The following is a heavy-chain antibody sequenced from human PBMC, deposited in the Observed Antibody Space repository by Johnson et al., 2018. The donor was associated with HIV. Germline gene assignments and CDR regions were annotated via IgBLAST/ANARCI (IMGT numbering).Heavy chain of an antibody. Sequence: VQLVESGGGLVKPGGSLRLSCAASGFTFSNAWMSWVRQAPGKGLEWVGRIKSKTDGGTTDYAAPVKCRFTISRDDSTNTLYLQMNSLKTEDTAVYYCTSTARITIFGVVITPPDAFDIWGQGTMVTVSS. CDR3: TSTARITIFGVVITPPDAFDI. J-gene: IGHJ3*02. CDR1: GFTFSNAW. CDR2: IKSKTDGGTT. V-gene: IGHV3-15*01. D-gene: IGHD3-3*01.